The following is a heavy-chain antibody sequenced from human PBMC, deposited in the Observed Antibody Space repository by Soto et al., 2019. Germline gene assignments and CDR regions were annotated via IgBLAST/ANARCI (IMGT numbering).Heavy chain of an antibody. CDR2: ISSSSSYT. Sequence: PGGSLRRSCAASGFTFSDYYMSWIRQAPGKGLEWVSYISSSSSYTNYADSVKGRFTISRDNAKNSLYLQMNSLRAEDTAVYYCARRGYSYGNNYYGMYVWGQGTTVTVSS. V-gene: IGHV3-11*06. D-gene: IGHD5-18*01. J-gene: IGHJ6*02. CDR1: GFTFSDYY. CDR3: ARRGYSYGNNYYGMYV.